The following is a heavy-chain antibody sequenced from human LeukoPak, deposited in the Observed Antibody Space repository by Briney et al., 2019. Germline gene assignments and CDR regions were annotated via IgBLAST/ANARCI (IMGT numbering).Heavy chain of an antibody. CDR1: GYTFTSYG. Sequence: GASVKVSCKASGYTFTSYGISWVRQAPGQGLEWMGWISAYNGNTNYAQKLQGGVTMTTNTSTSTAYMELRSLRSDDTAVYYCARSTGSYYFYYFDYWGQGTLVTVSS. CDR2: ISAYNGNT. D-gene: IGHD1-26*01. J-gene: IGHJ4*02. CDR3: ARSTGSYYFYYFDY. V-gene: IGHV1-18*01.